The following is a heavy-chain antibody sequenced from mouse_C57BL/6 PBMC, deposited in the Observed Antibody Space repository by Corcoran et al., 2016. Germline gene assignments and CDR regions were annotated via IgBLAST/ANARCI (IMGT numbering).Heavy chain of an antibody. V-gene: IGHV1-64*01. D-gene: IGHD1-1*01. Sequence: QVQLQQPGAELVKPGASVKLSCKASGYTFTSYWMHWVKQRPGQGLEWIGMIHPNSGSTNYNEKFKSKATLTVDKSSSTAYMQLSSLTSEDSAVYYCERRRYGSGAWFAYWGQGTLVTVSA. CDR2: IHPNSGST. CDR3: ERRRYGSGAWFAY. J-gene: IGHJ3*01. CDR1: GYTFTSYW.